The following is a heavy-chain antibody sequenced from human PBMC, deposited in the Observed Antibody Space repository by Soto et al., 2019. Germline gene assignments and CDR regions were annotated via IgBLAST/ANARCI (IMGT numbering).Heavy chain of an antibody. J-gene: IGHJ6*02. Sequence: QVHLLLQSGAEVKKPGSSVKVSCKASGGTPSNSAISWVRQAPGQGPEWMGGIIPVFCLVKYAQNLKGRVTITEDESTNTAYKELSSLTPEDTAVYYCAGGRIVVVGSRAYYGMDVWGQGTTVTVS. V-gene: IGHV1-69*01. D-gene: IGHD3-22*01. CDR3: AGGRIVVVGSRAYYGMDV. CDR2: IIPVFCLV. CDR1: GGTPSNSA.